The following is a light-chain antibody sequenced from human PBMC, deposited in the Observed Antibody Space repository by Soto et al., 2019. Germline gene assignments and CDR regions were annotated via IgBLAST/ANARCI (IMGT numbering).Light chain of an antibody. J-gene: IGLJ2*01. V-gene: IGLV1-40*01. CDR3: QSDDSSLSCPVV. Sequence: QAVVTQPPSVSGAPGQRVTISCTGSSSKIGAGYDVHWYQQLPGTAPKLLIYGNSNRTSGVPDRFSGSKSGTSASLPSTGLQAEDEADYYCQSDDSSLSCPVVFGGGTKLTVL. CDR1: SSKIGAGYD. CDR2: GNS.